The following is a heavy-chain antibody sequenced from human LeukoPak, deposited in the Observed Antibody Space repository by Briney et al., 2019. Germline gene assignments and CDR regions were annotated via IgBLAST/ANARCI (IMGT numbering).Heavy chain of an antibody. CDR2: INYGGST. CDR1: GESLSGYY. V-gene: IGHV4-34*01. D-gene: IGHD2-2*01. Sequence: SETLSLTCAVYGESLSGYYWSWIRQPPGKGLEWIGEINYGGSTNYNPSLKSRVTISVDTSKNQFSLNLSSVAAADTAVYYCARVEGDCSSTSCYLFDYWGQGTLVTVSS. CDR3: ARVEGDCSSTSCYLFDY. J-gene: IGHJ4*02.